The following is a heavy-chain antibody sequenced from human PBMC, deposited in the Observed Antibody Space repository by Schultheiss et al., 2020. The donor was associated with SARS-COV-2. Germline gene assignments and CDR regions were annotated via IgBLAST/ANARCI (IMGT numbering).Heavy chain of an antibody. CDR3: AKDQRTWFSGAFDI. D-gene: IGHD3-10*01. CDR1: GFTFSSYN. V-gene: IGHV3-21*04. CDR2: IRSSGRDI. Sequence: GESLKISCAASGFTFSSYNMHWVRQAPGKGLEFVASIRSSGRDIYYADSMQGRFTVSRDNSKNTLYLQMNSLRAEDTAVYYCAKDQRTWFSGAFDIWGQGTMVTVSS. J-gene: IGHJ3*02.